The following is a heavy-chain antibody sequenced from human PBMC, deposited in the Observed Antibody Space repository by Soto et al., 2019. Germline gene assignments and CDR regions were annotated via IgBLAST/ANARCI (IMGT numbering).Heavy chain of an antibody. CDR1: GFTFDDYA. CDR3: AKKKGGSSGWDDAFDI. D-gene: IGHD6-19*01. V-gene: IGHV3-9*01. J-gene: IGHJ3*02. CDR2: ISWNSGSI. Sequence: GGSLRLSCAASGFTFDDYAMHWVRQAPGKGLEWVSGISWNSGSIGYADSVKGRFTISRDNAKNSLYLQMNSLRAEDTALYYCAKKKGGSSGWDDAFDIWGQGTMVTVSS.